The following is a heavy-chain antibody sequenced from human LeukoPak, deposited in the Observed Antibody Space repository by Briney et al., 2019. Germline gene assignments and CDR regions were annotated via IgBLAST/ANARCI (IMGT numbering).Heavy chain of an antibody. V-gene: IGHV4-34*01. CDR3: ARVGRIGSGYYYYYYMDV. CDR2: INHSGST. J-gene: IGHJ6*03. CDR1: GGSFSGYY. Sequence: PSETLSLTCAVYGGSFSGYYWSWIRQPPGKGLEWIGEINHSGSTNYNPSLKSRVTISVDTSKNQFSLKLSSVTAADTAVYYCARVGRIGSGYYYYYYMDVWGKGTTVTVSS. D-gene: IGHD1-26*01.